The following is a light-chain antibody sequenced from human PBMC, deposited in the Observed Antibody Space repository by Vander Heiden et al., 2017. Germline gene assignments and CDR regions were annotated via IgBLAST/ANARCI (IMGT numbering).Light chain of an antibody. J-gene: IGLJ3*02. V-gene: IGLV1-47*01. CDR2: RNN. CDR3: AAWDASLSGPV. Sequence: QSVLPQPPSASGTPGQRVTISCSGSSSNIGSNYVYWYQQLPGTAPKVLIYRNNQRPSGVPDRFSGSKSGTSASLAISGLRSEDEADYYCAAWDASLSGPVFGGGTKLAVL. CDR1: SSNIGSNY.